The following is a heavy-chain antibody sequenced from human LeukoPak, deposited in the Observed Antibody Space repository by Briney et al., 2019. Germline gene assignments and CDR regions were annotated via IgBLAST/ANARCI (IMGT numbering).Heavy chain of an antibody. CDR2: ISAYNGNT. Sequence: EASVTVSCTASGYTFTSYGIRWVRQAPGQGLEWMGWISAYNGNTNYAQKLQGRVTMTTDTSTSTAYMELRSLRSDDTAVYYCARADAMTTVSRNFDYWGQGTLVTVSS. CDR3: ARADAMTTVSRNFDY. J-gene: IGHJ4*02. V-gene: IGHV1-18*01. D-gene: IGHD4-11*01. CDR1: GYTFTSYG.